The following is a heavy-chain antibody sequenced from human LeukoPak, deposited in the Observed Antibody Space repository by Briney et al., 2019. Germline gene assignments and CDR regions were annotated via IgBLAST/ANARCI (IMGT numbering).Heavy chain of an antibody. CDR2: IIPIFGTA. J-gene: IGHJ4*02. V-gene: IGHV1-69*13. CDR1: GGTFSSYA. CDR3: ARPQEYYDFWSGYYLFDY. Sequence: SVKVSCKASGGTFSSYAISWVRQAPGQGLEWMGGIIPIFGTANYAQKFQGRVTITADESTSTAYMELSSLRSEDTAVYYGARPQEYYDFWSGYYLFDYWGQGTLVTVSS. D-gene: IGHD3-3*01.